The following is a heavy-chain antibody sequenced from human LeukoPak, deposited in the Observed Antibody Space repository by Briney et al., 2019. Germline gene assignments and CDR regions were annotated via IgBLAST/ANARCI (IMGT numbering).Heavy chain of an antibody. Sequence: GGSLRLSCAASGFTVSSNHMNWVRQAPGEGLEWVSVIFSGGDTSYADSVKGRFTISRHSSKNTLFLQMNSLTPEDTAVYYCMRQGLGGAGRWGQGTLVTVSS. CDR1: GFTVSSNH. D-gene: IGHD6-19*01. J-gene: IGHJ4*02. CDR2: IFSGGDT. V-gene: IGHV3-66*02. CDR3: MRQGLGGAGR.